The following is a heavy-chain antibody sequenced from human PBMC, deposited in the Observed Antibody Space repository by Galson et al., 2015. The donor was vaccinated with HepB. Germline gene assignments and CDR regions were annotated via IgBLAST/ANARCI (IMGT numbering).Heavy chain of an antibody. D-gene: IGHD5-12*01. CDR3: ARSLETVATVFDY. CDR1: GLTFSNYA. J-gene: IGHJ4*02. CDR2: IWYDGSNK. V-gene: IGHV3-33*01. Sequence: SLRLSCAASGLTFSNYAMHWVRQAPGKGLEWVAVIWYDGSNKYYADSVKGRFTISRDNSKNTLYLQMNSLRAEDTAVYYCARSLETVATVFDYWGQGTLVTVSS.